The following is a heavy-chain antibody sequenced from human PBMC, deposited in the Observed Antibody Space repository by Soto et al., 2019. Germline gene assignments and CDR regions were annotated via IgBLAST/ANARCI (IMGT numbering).Heavy chain of an antibody. J-gene: IGHJ5*02. CDR2: IYYSGST. CDR1: GGSISSGGDY. CDR3: AREGYGDYVDWFDP. D-gene: IGHD4-17*01. V-gene: IGHV4-31*03. Sequence: SLSLTCTVSGGSISSGGDYWSWIRQHPGKGLEWIGYIYYSGSTYYNPSLKSRVTISVDTSKNQFSLKLSSVTAADTAVYYCAREGYGDYVDWFDPWGQGTLVTVSS.